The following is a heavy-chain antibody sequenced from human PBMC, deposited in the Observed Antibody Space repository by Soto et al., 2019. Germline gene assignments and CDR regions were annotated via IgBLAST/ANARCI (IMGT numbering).Heavy chain of an antibody. CDR3: ARDAPYYYDSSGYYY. Sequence: GASVKVSCKASGYTFTSYYIHWVRQAPGQGLEWMGLINPSGGSTSYAQKFQGRVTMTTDTSTSTVYMELSSLRSEDTAVYYCARDAPYYYDSSGYYYWGQGTLVTV. V-gene: IGHV1-46*01. J-gene: IGHJ4*02. CDR1: GYTFTSYY. D-gene: IGHD3-22*01. CDR2: INPSGGST.